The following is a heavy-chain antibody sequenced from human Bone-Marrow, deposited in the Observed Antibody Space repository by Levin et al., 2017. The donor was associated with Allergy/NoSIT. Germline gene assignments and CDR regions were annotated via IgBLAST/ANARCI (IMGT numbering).Heavy chain of an antibody. V-gene: IGHV3-15*01. D-gene: IGHD3-3*01. CDR1: GFTFSNAW. J-gene: IGHJ4*02. CDR2: IKSKTDGGTT. Sequence: PGGSLRLSCAASGFTFSNAWVNWVRQAPGKGLEWVGHIKSKTDGGTTDYAAPAKGRFTIPRDDSENTLYLQMNSLKTEDTAVYYCTTDKPDYDFWSGYYLFDYWGQGTLVTVSS. CDR3: TTDKPDYDFWSGYYLFDY.